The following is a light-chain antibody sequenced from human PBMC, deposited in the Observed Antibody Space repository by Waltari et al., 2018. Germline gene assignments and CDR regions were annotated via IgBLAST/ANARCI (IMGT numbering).Light chain of an antibody. J-gene: IGKJ5*01. CDR3: QQYATSPRIS. Sequence: EIVLTQSPGTLSLSPGERATLSCRASPSVSSNYLAWYQQKPGQAPRLLIYGASKRTTGIPDRFSGSGSGTDFTLTISRLEPEDFAVYYCQQYATSPRISFGQGTRLEIK. CDR2: GAS. V-gene: IGKV3-20*01. CDR1: PSVSSNY.